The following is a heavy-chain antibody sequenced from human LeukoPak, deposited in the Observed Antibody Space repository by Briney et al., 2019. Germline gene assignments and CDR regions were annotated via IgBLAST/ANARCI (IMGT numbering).Heavy chain of an antibody. V-gene: IGHV3-23*01. J-gene: IGHJ3*02. Sequence: HSGGSLRLSCAASGFTFSSYAMSWVRQAPGKGLEWVSAISGSGGSTYYADSVKGRFTISRDNSKNTLYLQMNSLRAEDTAVYYCAKGFGWYQLPHDAFDIWGQGTMVTVSS. CDR2: ISGSGGST. CDR3: AKGFGWYQLPHDAFDI. CDR1: GFTFSSYA. D-gene: IGHD2-2*01.